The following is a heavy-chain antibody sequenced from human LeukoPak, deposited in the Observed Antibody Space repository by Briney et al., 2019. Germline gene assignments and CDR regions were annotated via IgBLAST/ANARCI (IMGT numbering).Heavy chain of an antibody. CDR1: GFSVNTNY. Sequence: GGSLRLSCAASGFSVNTNYMTWVRQAPGKGLEWVSVLYSGGGAYYADSVKDRFTISRDYSQNTLLLQMNSLRAEDTALYYCARGKTSDNIVEDAFDIWGQGTMVAVSS. CDR2: LYSGGGA. D-gene: IGHD2-15*01. V-gene: IGHV3-66*01. J-gene: IGHJ3*02. CDR3: ARGKTSDNIVEDAFDI.